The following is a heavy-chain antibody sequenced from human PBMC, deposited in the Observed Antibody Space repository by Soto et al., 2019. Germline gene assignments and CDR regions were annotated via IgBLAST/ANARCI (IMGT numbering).Heavy chain of an antibody. CDR3: ARGASSSWYNWFDP. D-gene: IGHD6-13*01. CDR1: GGSISSGGYY. J-gene: IGHJ5*02. V-gene: IGHV4-31*03. CDR2: IYYSGST. Sequence: TLSLTCTVSGGSISSGGYYWSWIRQHPGKGLEWIGYIYYSGSTYYNPSLKSRVTISVDTSKNQFSLKLSSVTAADTAVYYCARGASSSWYNWFDPWGQGTLVTVS.